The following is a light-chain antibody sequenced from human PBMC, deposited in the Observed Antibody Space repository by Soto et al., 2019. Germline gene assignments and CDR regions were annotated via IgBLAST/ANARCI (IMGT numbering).Light chain of an antibody. V-gene: IGLV4-60*02. CDR3: ETWDSNIHRV. J-gene: IGLJ3*02. CDR1: SGHSSYI. Sequence: QSVLTQSSSASASLGSSVMLTCTLSSGHSSYIIAWHQQQPGKAPRYLMKLEGSGSYNKGSGVPDRFSGSSSGADRYLTISNLQFEDEADYYCETWDSNIHRVFGGGTQLTVL. CDR2: LEGSGSY.